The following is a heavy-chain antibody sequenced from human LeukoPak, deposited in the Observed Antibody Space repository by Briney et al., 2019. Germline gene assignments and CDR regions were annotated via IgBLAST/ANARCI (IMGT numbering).Heavy chain of an antibody. D-gene: IGHD4-17*01. V-gene: IGHV3-23*01. Sequence: AGGTLRLSCAASGLTFSSYGMSWVRQAPGKGLEWVSGISGSGGSTYYADSVKGRFTISRDNSKNTLYLQMNSLRAEDTAVYYCAKEGDYVSDYFDYWGQGTLVIVSS. CDR3: AKEGDYVSDYFDY. J-gene: IGHJ4*02. CDR1: GLTFSSYG. CDR2: ISGSGGST.